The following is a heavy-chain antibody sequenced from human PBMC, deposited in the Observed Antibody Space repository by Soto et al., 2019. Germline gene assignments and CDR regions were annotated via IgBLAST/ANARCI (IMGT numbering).Heavy chain of an antibody. Sequence: QVQLVESGGGVVQPGRSQRLSCAASGFTFSSYGMHWVRQAPGKGLEWVAVIWYDGSNKYYADSVKGRFTISRDNSKNTLYLQMNSLRAEDTAVYYCARGNSVPYSSSWYGHDAFDIWGQGTMVTVSS. V-gene: IGHV3-33*01. CDR2: IWYDGSNK. CDR3: ARGNSVPYSSSWYGHDAFDI. J-gene: IGHJ3*02. D-gene: IGHD6-13*01. CDR1: GFTFSSYG.